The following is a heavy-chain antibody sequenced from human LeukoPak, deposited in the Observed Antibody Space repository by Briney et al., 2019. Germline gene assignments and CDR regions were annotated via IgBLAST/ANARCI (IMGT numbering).Heavy chain of an antibody. V-gene: IGHV1-69*04. D-gene: IGHD3-22*01. CDR3: AREGGGITMMGGYYFDY. CDR1: GGTFSSYT. Sequence: ASVKVSCKASGGTFSSYTISWVRQAPGQGLEWMGRIIPILGIANYAQKSQGRVTITADKSTSTAYMELSSLRSEDTAVYYCAREGGGITMMGGYYFDYWGQGTLVTVSS. J-gene: IGHJ4*02. CDR2: IIPILGIA.